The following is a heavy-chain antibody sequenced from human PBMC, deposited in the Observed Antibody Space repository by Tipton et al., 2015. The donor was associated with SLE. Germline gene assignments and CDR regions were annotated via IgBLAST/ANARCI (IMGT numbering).Heavy chain of an antibody. CDR3: ARGYVQGTYDT. J-gene: IGHJ3*02. CDR1: GYTFSSYG. Sequence: QSGAEVKKPGASVKVSCKASGYTFSSYGINWVRQAPGQGLQWMGGLIPMFGIPNYAQKFQGGVTITADESTTTAYMELSSLTSEDTAVYYCARGYVQGTYDTWGQGTMVTVSS. CDR2: LIPMFGIP. D-gene: IGHD3-16*01. V-gene: IGHV1-69*13.